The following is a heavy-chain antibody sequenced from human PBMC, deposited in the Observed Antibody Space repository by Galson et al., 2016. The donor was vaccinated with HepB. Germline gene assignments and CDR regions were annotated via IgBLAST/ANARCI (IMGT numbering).Heavy chain of an antibody. CDR1: GFTVTSKY. V-gene: IGHV3-53*05. D-gene: IGHD3-9*01. CDR2: IHTDGST. Sequence: LRLSCAASGFTVTSKYMSWVRQAPGKGLEWVSVIHTDGSTYYADSVKGRFSNSRDNSKNTLYLQMNSLRTEDTAVYYCAKEGPYYDVLTGPMDVWGKGTTVTVSS. CDR3: AKEGPYYDVLTGPMDV. J-gene: IGHJ6*03.